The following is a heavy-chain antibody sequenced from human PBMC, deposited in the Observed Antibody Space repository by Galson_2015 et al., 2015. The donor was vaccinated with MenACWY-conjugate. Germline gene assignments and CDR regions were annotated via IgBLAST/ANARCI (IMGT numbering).Heavy chain of an antibody. CDR3: TTNIGSGWYAK. Sequence: SLRLSCAASGFTFSTYAMHWVRQAPGKGLEWVAVIWYDGSQTYYADSVKGRFTISRDNSKSTAYLQMNSLRAEDTAMYYCTTNIGSGWYAKWGQGTLVTVSS. D-gene: IGHD6-19*01. CDR1: GFTFSTYA. J-gene: IGHJ4*02. V-gene: IGHV3-33*01. CDR2: IWYDGSQT.